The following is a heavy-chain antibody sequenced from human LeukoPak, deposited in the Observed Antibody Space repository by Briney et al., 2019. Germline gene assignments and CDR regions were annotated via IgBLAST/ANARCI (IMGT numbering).Heavy chain of an antibody. D-gene: IGHD4-17*01. CDR3: ARGKAVTDFDI. CDR1: GFTVSSSY. J-gene: IGHJ3*02. CDR2: IYAGGST. Sequence: GGSLRLSCAASGFTVSSSYMSWVRQAPGKGLEWISVIYAGGSTYYADSVKGRFTISRDSSKNTLYLQMNSLRAEDTAVYYCARGKAVTDFDIWGQGTMVTVSS. V-gene: IGHV3-53*01.